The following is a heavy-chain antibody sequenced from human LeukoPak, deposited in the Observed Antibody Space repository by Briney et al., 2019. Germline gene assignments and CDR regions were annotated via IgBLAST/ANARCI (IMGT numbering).Heavy chain of an antibody. V-gene: IGHV1-2*04. CDR2: INPNSGGT. CDR3: AREYAATRSYYYYYGMDV. Sequence: GASVKVSCKASGYTLTGYYMHWVRQAPGQGLEWMGWINPNSGGTNYAQKFQGWVTMTRDTSISTAYMELSRLRSDDTAVYYCAREYAATRSYYYYYGMDVWGQGTTVTVSS. J-gene: IGHJ6*02. D-gene: IGHD2-15*01. CDR1: GYTLTGYY.